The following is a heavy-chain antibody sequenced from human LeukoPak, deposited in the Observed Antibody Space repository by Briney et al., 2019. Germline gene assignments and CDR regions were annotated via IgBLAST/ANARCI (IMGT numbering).Heavy chain of an antibody. J-gene: IGHJ4*02. Sequence: GGSLRLSCAASGFTFSSYAMSWVRQAPGDGLEGVSGIIGSDVTTYYADSVKGRFTISRDNSKNTLYLQMNSLRVEDTAIYFCAKDQKATYGSGSAEEGDYWGQGTLVTVSS. CDR3: AKDQKATYGSGSAEEGDY. CDR1: GFTFSSYA. V-gene: IGHV3-23*01. CDR2: IIGSDVTT. D-gene: IGHD3-10*01.